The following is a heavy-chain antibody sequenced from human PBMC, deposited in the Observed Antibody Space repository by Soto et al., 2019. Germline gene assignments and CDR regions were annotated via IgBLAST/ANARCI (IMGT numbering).Heavy chain of an antibody. Sequence: QVQLVQSGAEVKKPGASVKVSCKASGYTFTSYDINWVRQATGQGLEWMGWMNPNSGNTGYAQKFQGRVTITRNTSISTAYMELSSLRSEDTAVYYCARTRADYYDSSGYPPDAFDIWGQGTMVTVSS. D-gene: IGHD3-22*01. CDR1: GYTFTSYD. CDR2: MNPNSGNT. V-gene: IGHV1-8*01. J-gene: IGHJ3*02. CDR3: ARTRADYYDSSGYPPDAFDI.